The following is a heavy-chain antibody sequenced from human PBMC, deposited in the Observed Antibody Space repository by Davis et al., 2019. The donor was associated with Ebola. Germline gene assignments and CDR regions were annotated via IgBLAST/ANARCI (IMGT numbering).Heavy chain of an antibody. D-gene: IGHD3-22*01. CDR3: ARDLEGGYYDSRVDY. CDR1: GYTFTSYY. CDR2: INPSGGST. Sequence: ASVKVSCKASGYTFTSYYMHWVRQAPGQGLEWMGIINPSGGSTSYAQKFQGRVTMTRDTSTSTVYMELSSLRSEDTAVYYCARDLEGGYYDSRVDYWGQGTLVTVSS. V-gene: IGHV1-46*01. J-gene: IGHJ4*02.